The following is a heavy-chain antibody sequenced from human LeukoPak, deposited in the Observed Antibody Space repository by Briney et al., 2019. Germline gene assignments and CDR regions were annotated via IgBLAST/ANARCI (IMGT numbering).Heavy chain of an antibody. D-gene: IGHD6-6*01. J-gene: IGHJ4*02. CDR3: ARKAAPPSWFDY. V-gene: IGHV4-38-2*01. CDR2: MYPSGST. Sequence: SETLSLTCAVSGYSISSGYYWGWIRQPPGKGLEWIGSMYPSGSTHYNPSLKTRVTISIDTSNNQFFLRLTSVTAADTAMYYCARKAAPPSWFDYWGQGTLVTVTS. CDR1: GYSISSGYY.